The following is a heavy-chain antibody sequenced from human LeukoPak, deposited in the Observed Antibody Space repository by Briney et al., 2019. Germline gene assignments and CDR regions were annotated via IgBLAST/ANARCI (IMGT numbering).Heavy chain of an antibody. V-gene: IGHV4-31*03. J-gene: IGHJ4*02. CDR2: ISYSGST. CDR3: ARVRGYSYGELDY. CDR1: GGSTSSGGYY. Sequence: TLSLTCTVSGGSTSSGGYYWSWIRQHPGKGLEWIGYISYSGSTYYNPSLNSRVTISVGTSKSQFSLKLSSVTAADTAVYYCARVRGYSYGELDYWGQGTLVTVSS. D-gene: IGHD5-18*01.